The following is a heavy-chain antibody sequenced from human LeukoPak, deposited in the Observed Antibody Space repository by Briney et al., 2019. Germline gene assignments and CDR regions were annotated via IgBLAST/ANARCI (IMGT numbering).Heavy chain of an antibody. CDR1: GFTSSSYW. CDR3: ARGNYGAFDI. Sequence: PGGSLRLSCAASGFTSSSYWMSWVRQAPGKGLEWVANIKQDGSEKYYVDSVEGRFTISRDNAKNSLYLQMNSLRAEDTAVYYCARGNYGAFDIWGQGTMVTVSS. V-gene: IGHV3-7*01. D-gene: IGHD1-7*01. CDR2: IKQDGSEK. J-gene: IGHJ3*02.